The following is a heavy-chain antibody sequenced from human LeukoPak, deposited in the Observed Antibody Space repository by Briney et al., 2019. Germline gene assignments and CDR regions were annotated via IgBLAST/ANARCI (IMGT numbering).Heavy chain of an antibody. Sequence: GESLKISCQGSGYSFTSYWIGWVGPMPRKGLEWMGIIYPGDSDTRYSPSFQGQVTISADKSISTAYLQWSSLKASDTVMYYCATHYTGTGFDYWGQGTLVTVSS. J-gene: IGHJ4*02. D-gene: IGHD1-1*01. CDR3: ATHYTGTGFDY. CDR1: GYSFTSYW. V-gene: IGHV5-51*01. CDR2: IYPGDSDT.